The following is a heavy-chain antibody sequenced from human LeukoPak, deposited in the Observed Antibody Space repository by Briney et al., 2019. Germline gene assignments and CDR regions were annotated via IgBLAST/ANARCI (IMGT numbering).Heavy chain of an antibody. D-gene: IGHD3-22*01. CDR3: AKGLVVVITPFDY. CDR1: GFTFSSYA. CDR2: ISGSGGST. Sequence: QPGGSLRLSCAASGFTFSSYAMSWVRQAPGKGLEWVSAISGSGGSTYYADSVKGQFTISRDNSKNTLYLQMNSLRAEDTAVYYCAKGLVVVITPFDYWGQGTLVTVSS. J-gene: IGHJ4*02. V-gene: IGHV3-23*01.